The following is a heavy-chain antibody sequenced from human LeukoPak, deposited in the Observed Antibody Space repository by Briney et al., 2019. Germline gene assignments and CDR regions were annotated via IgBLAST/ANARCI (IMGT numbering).Heavy chain of an antibody. CDR1: GYTFTSYG. Sequence: GASVKVSCKASGYTFTSYGISWVRQAPGQGLEWMGWISAYNGNTNYAQGLQGRVTMTTDTSTSTAYMELRSLRSDDTAVYYCARDDRYCSGGSCYSEYAFDIWGQGTMVTVSS. CDR3: ARDDRYCSGGSCYSEYAFDI. V-gene: IGHV1-18*01. CDR2: ISAYNGNT. J-gene: IGHJ3*02. D-gene: IGHD2-15*01.